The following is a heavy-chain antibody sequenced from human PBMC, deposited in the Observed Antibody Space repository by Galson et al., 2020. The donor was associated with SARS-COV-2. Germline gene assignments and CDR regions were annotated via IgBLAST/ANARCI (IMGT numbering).Heavy chain of an antibody. V-gene: IGHV1-18*01. CDR1: GYTFTSYG. CDR3: ALAVVYSGSYNY. J-gene: IGHJ4*02. D-gene: IGHD1-26*01. Sequence: ASVKVSCKASGYTFTSYGISWVRQAPGQGLEWMGWISAYNGNTNYAQKLQGRVSMTTDTSTSTAYMELRSLRSDDTAVYYCALAVVYSGSYNYWGQGTLVTVSS. CDR2: ISAYNGNT.